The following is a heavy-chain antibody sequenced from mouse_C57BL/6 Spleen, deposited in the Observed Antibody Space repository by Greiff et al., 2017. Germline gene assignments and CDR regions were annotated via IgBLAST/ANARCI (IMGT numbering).Heavy chain of an antibody. Sequence: EVKLVESGGGLVKPGGSLKLSCAASGFTFSSYAMSWVRQTPEKRLEWVATISDGGSYTYYPDNVKSRFTISRDNAKNNLYLQMSHLKSEDTAMYYCARADGYYPYYAMDYWGQGTSVTVSS. V-gene: IGHV5-4*03. CDR3: ARADGYYPYYAMDY. J-gene: IGHJ4*01. CDR2: ISDGGSYT. D-gene: IGHD2-3*01. CDR1: GFTFSSYA.